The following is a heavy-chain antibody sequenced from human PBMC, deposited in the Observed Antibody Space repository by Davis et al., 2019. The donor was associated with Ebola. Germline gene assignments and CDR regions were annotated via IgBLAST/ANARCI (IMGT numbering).Heavy chain of an antibody. J-gene: IGHJ6*02. V-gene: IGHV3-11*06. CDR3: ARQYYGSGSYYNWGYYYYGMDV. CDR1: GFTFSDYY. Sequence: GGSLRLSCAASGFTFSDYYMTWIRQAPGKGLEWVSDISSSRSYTNYADSVKGRFTISRDNAKNSLYLQMNSLRAEDTAVYYCARQYYGSGSYYNWGYYYYGMDVWGQGTTVTVSS. D-gene: IGHD3-10*01. CDR2: ISSSRSYT.